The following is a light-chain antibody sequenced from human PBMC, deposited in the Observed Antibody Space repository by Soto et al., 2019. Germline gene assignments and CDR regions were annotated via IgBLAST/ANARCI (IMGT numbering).Light chain of an antibody. J-gene: IGKJ1*01. CDR3: QQYGSSWT. CDR2: GAS. Sequence: EIVLTQSPGTLSLSPGERATLSCRASQSVSSSYLAWYQQKPGQAPRLLIYGASSRATGIPDRFSGSGSGTDFTLTISRLEPEDFAVYYCQQYGSSWTSGQATKVEIK. CDR1: QSVSSSY. V-gene: IGKV3-20*01.